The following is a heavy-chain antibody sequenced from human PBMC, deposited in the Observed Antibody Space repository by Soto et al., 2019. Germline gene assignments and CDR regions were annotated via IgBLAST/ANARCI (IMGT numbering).Heavy chain of an antibody. CDR3: AKDNGPPGTTDWYFDF. CDR1: GFTFSSYE. V-gene: IGHV3-48*03. Sequence: VQLVESGGGLVQPGGSLRLSCAASGFTFSSYEMNWVRQAPGKGLEWVSYISRNGGSTYYADPVKGRFTISRDNSKNTLYLQMNSLRAEDTALYYCAKDNGPPGTTDWYFDFWGRGTLVSVSS. D-gene: IGHD2-8*01. J-gene: IGHJ2*01. CDR2: ISRNGGST.